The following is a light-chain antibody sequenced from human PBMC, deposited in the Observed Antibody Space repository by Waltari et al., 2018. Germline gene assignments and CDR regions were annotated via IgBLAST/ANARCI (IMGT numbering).Light chain of an antibody. CDR1: QGMSSY. J-gene: IGKJ4*01. CDR2: SAS. Sequence: IQLTQSPSSLSASVGDRVTITCRASQGMSSYLAWYQQKPGKAPKLLIYSASTLQSGVPSRFSGSGSGTDFTLTINSLQPEDFATYYCQQLNSYPLLTFGGGTKVEIK. V-gene: IGKV1-9*01. CDR3: QQLNSYPLLT.